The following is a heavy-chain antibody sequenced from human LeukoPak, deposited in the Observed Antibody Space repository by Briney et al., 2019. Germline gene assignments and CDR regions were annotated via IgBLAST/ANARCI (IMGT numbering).Heavy chain of an antibody. J-gene: IGHJ4*02. V-gene: IGHV3-15*01. Sequence: GGSLRLSCVASGFTFSDAWMSWVRQAPGKGLEWVGRIKSKIDGGTIDYAAPVKGRFTISRDDSRNTLYLQMNSLKNEDTAVYYCTTRRQDGWWGQGTLVTVSS. CDR2: IKSKIDGGTI. D-gene: IGHD2-15*01. CDR1: GFTFSDAW. CDR3: TTRRQDGW.